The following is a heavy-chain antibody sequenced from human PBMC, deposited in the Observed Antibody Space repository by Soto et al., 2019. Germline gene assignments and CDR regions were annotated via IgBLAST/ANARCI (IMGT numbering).Heavy chain of an antibody. J-gene: IGHJ6*02. Sequence: GGSLRLSCAASGFTFSSYGMHWVRQAPGKGLEWVAVIWYDGSNKYYADSVKGRFTISRDNSKNTLYLQMNSLRAEDTAVYYCARDHPYCSGGSCYSTHYYYGMDVWGQGTTVTVSS. CDR1: GFTFSSYG. CDR2: IWYDGSNK. D-gene: IGHD2-15*01. CDR3: ARDHPYCSGGSCYSTHYYYGMDV. V-gene: IGHV3-33*01.